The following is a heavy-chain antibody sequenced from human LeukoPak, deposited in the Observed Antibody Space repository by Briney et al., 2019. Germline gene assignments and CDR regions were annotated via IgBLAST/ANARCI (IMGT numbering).Heavy chain of an antibody. CDR3: ARAAADGSGILWY. CDR1: GLTFTTYW. J-gene: IGHJ4*02. CDR2: INSDGSIT. Sequence: PGGSLRLSCAASGLTFTTYWMHWVRQAPGKGLVWVSHINSDGSITSYADSVKGRFTISRDNSKNTLYLQMNSLRAEDTAVYYCARAAADGSGILWYWGQGTLVTVSS. V-gene: IGHV3-74*01. D-gene: IGHD3-10*01.